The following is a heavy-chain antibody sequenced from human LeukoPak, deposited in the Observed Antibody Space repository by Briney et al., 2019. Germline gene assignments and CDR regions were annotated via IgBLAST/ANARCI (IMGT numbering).Heavy chain of an antibody. J-gene: IGHJ4*02. CDR2: ISYDGRIK. Sequence: GRSLRLSCAASGFSFSSYDMHWVRQAPGKGLEWVSIISYDGRIKKYADSVQGRFTVSRDNSKNTVFLQMDSLRSEGTAVYYCAKYGDPWYYFDFWGQGTLVAVSS. D-gene: IGHD2-21*02. CDR1: GFSFSSYD. V-gene: IGHV3-30*18. CDR3: AKYGDPWYYFDF.